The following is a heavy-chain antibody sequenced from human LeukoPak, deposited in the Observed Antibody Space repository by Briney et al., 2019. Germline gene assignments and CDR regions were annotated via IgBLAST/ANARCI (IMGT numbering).Heavy chain of an antibody. V-gene: IGHV4-30-4*08. D-gene: IGHD3-22*01. Sequence: SQTLSLTCTVSGGSISSGDYYWSWIRQPPGTGLEWLGYIYYSGSTYYNPSLKSRVTISVDTSKNQFSLKLSSVTAADTAVYYCARAPAPPLIVVVRRNLVSYAFDIWGQGTMVTVSS. CDR2: IYYSGST. CDR3: ARAPAPPLIVVVRRNLVSYAFDI. J-gene: IGHJ3*02. CDR1: GGSISSGDYY.